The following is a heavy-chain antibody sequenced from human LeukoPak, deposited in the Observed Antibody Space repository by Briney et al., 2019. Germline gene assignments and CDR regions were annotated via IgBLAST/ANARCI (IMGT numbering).Heavy chain of an antibody. CDR2: IKQDGSEK. D-gene: IGHD3-22*01. J-gene: IGHJ5*02. CDR3: AREYDSNGYYYGMGYWFDP. CDR1: GFTFSSYW. Sequence: GGSLRLSCAASGFTFSSYWMSWVRQAPGKGLEWVANIKQDGSEKYYVDSVKGRFTISRDNAKNSLYLQMNSLRAEDTAVYYCAREYDSNGYYYGMGYWFDPWGQGTLVTVSS. V-gene: IGHV3-7*01.